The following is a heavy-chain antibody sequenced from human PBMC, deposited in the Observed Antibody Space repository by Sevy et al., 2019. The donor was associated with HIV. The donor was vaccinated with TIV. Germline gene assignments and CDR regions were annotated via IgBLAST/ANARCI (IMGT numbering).Heavy chain of an antibody. CDR2: IVVGSGNT. CDR1: GFTFTSSA. V-gene: IGHV1-58*01. J-gene: IGHJ6*02. Sequence: ASVKVSCKASGFTFTSSAVQWVRQARGQRLEWIGWIVVGSGNTNYAQKFQERVTITRDMSTSTAYMELSSLRSEDTAMYYCAAPYSSSSPYYYGMDVWGQGTTVTVSS. CDR3: AAPYSSSSPYYYGMDV. D-gene: IGHD6-6*01.